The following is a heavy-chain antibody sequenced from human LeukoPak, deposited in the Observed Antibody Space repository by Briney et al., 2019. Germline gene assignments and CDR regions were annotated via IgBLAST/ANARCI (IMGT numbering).Heavy chain of an antibody. CDR1: GLTFSSYA. V-gene: IGHV3-23*01. CDR3: AKGEVGPLYYYYYMDV. J-gene: IGHJ6*03. D-gene: IGHD1-26*01. CDR2: ISGSGGST. Sequence: KTGGSLRLSCAASGLTFSSYAMSWVRQAPGKGLEWVSAISGSGGSTYYSDSVKGRFTISRDNSMNTLYLQMNSLRAEHTAVYYCAKGEVGPLYYYYYMDVWGKGTTVTVSS.